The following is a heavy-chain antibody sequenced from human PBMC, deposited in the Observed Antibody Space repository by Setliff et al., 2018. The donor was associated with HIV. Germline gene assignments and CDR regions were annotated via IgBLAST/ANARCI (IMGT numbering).Heavy chain of an antibody. D-gene: IGHD3-10*01. CDR3: VRRKSELRLISDYMDV. CDR1: GGSINTRNNY. CDR2: MYYSGTT. V-gene: IGHV4-39*01. Sequence: PSETLSLTCTVSGGSINTRNNYWGWIRQPPGLGLEWIGSMYYSGTTYHSPILKSRVSMSMDTSRNQFPLKLSSVTAAGTAIYYCVRRKSELRLISDYMDVWGKGTTVTVSS. J-gene: IGHJ6*03.